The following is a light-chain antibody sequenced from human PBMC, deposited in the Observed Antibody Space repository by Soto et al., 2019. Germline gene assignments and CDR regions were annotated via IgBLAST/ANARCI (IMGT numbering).Light chain of an antibody. CDR3: QHRSSWPFT. J-gene: IGKJ3*01. CDR2: DAS. CDR1: QSVSSY. V-gene: IGKV3-11*01. Sequence: EIVLTQSPATLSLSPGERATLSCRASQSVSSYLAWYQQKPGQAPRLLIYDASNRATGIPARFSGSGSGTDFTLTISSLEPEDFAVYYCQHRSSWPFTFGPGTKVDIK.